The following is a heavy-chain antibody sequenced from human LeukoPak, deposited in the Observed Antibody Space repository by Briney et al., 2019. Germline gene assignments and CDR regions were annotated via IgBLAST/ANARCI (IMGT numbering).Heavy chain of an antibody. CDR2: IKQDGSEK. V-gene: IGHV3-7*03. J-gene: IGHJ5*02. Sequence: GGSLRLSCTASGFTFSDYWMSWVRQAPGKGLEWVANIKQDGSEKYYVDSVKGRFTISRDNAKNSLYLQMNSLRAEDTAVYYCARGGNSYGPNWFDPWSQGTLVTVSS. CDR1: GFTFSDYW. CDR3: ARGGNSYGPNWFDP. D-gene: IGHD5-18*01.